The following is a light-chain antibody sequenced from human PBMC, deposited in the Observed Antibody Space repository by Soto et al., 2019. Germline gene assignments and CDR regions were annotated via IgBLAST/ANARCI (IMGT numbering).Light chain of an antibody. CDR2: WAS. Sequence: DIVMTQSPDSLAVSLGERATVNCKSSQSLFSRSNNKNFFALYQQKPGQPPKLLVYWASIRESGVPDRFSGSGSGTDFTLNISSLQDADVGGYYCQQYYYAPLTFGGGTRVEIK. J-gene: IGKJ4*01. V-gene: IGKV4-1*01. CDR1: QSLFSRSNNKNF. CDR3: QQYYYAPLT.